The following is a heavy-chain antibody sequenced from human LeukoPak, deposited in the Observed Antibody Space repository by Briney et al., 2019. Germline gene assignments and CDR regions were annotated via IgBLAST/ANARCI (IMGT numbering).Heavy chain of an antibody. D-gene: IGHD1-26*01. Sequence: GGSLRLSCAASGFTFSTHWMTWVRQAPGKGLEWVANIKQDGSEKYYLDSVKGRFTISRDNAKNSLFLQMNSLRAEDTAMYYCARGRKSSDAFDIWGQGTMVTVSS. CDR2: IKQDGSEK. CDR3: ARGRKSSDAFDI. J-gene: IGHJ3*02. CDR1: GFTFSTHW. V-gene: IGHV3-7*03.